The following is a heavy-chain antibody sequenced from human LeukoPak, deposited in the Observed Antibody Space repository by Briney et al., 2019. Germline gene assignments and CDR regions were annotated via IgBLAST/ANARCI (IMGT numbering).Heavy chain of an antibody. CDR1: GGSISNYY. D-gene: IGHD1-14*01. V-gene: IGHV4-59*01. CDR2: TYYSGNA. CDR3: AKGGSEASAGLSWFDP. J-gene: IGHJ5*02. Sequence: SETLSLTCTVFGGSISNYYWYWMRQPPGKGLEWIGHTYYSGNANYNPSLKSRVTISVDTSKNQFSLNLSSVTAADTAVYYCAKGGSEASAGLSWFDPWGQGTLVTVSS.